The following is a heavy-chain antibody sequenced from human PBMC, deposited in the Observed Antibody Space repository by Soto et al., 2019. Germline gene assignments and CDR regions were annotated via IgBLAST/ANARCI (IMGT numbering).Heavy chain of an antibody. Sequence: PGGSLRLSCTVYGFDFGDYYMSWIRQAPGKGLDWVSYIDSGYGTTYYTDSVKGRFTISRDNAKKTVYLQMSSLRVEDTALYYCVRPYYSSSWFPFDRWGQGTLVTVSS. CDR3: VRPYYSSSWFPFDR. V-gene: IGHV3-11*04. CDR2: IDSGYGTT. CDR1: GFDFGDYY. J-gene: IGHJ4*02. D-gene: IGHD6-13*01.